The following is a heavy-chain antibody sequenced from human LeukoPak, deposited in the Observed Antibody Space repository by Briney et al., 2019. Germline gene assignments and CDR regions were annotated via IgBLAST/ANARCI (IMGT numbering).Heavy chain of an antibody. V-gene: IGHV3-53*04. J-gene: IGHJ3*02. CDR1: GFTASSNY. CDR2: IYSDDRT. D-gene: IGHD2-8*01. Sequence: GGTLRLSCAVSGFTASSNYMSWVRQAPGKGLEWVSVIYSDDRTYYADSVKGRFTISRHTSKKTLYLQMNSLRAEDTAVYYCAREVMAKRRAFDIWGQGTVVTVSS. CDR3: AREVMAKRRAFDI.